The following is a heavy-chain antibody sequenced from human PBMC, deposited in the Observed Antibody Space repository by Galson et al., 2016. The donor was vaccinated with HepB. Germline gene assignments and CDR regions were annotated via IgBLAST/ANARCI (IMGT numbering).Heavy chain of an antibody. Sequence: SLRLSCAASGFAFRTYSMHWVRQTPGKGLEWVASITGTDYSTYYADSIKDRFTISRDNAKSTVYLQMDSRRVDDTPVYYCARGHSANSFIVDYWGQGTLATVSS. CDR2: ITGTDYST. D-gene: IGHD4/OR15-4a*01. J-gene: IGHJ4*02. CDR3: ARGHSANSFIVDY. V-gene: IGHV3-21*01. CDR1: GFAFRTYS.